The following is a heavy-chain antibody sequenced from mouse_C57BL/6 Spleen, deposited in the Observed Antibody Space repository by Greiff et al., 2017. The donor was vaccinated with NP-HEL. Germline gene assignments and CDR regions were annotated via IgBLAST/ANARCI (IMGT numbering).Heavy chain of an antibody. CDR3: ARDYSNQGYFDV. CDR2: IDPSDSYT. Sequence: QVQLQQPGAELVKPGASVKLSCKASGYTFTSYWMQWVKQRPGQGLEWIGEIDPSDSYTNYNQKFKGKATLTVDTSSSTAYMQLSSLTSEDSAVYYCARDYSNQGYFDVGGTGTTVTVSS. CDR1: GYTFTSYW. V-gene: IGHV1-50*01. D-gene: IGHD2-5*01. J-gene: IGHJ1*03.